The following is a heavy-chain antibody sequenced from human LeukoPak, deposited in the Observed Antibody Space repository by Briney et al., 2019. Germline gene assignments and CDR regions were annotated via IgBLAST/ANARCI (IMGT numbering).Heavy chain of an antibody. CDR3: ARVEYSRAPDY. V-gene: IGHV4-31*03. Sequence: SQTLSLTRTVSGGSISSGGYYWSWIRQHPGKGLEWIGYIYYSGSTYYNPSLKSRVTISVDTSKNQFSLKLSSVTAADTAVYYCARVEYSRAPDYWGQGTLVTVSS. CDR1: GGSISSGGYY. D-gene: IGHD6-6*01. J-gene: IGHJ4*02. CDR2: IYYSGST.